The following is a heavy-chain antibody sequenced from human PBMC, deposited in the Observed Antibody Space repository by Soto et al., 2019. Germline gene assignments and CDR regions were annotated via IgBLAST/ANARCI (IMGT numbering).Heavy chain of an antibody. CDR3: ARLTRGVYDLDRLWEKFDY. CDR1: GFSLSTNGMG. V-gene: IGHV2-5*02. Sequence: QITVKESGLTLVKPTETLTLTCTFSGFSLSTNGMGVGWIRQPPGKALEWLALIYWDDDKRYSPSLRSRLTIXXDXXKTQVDLTMTNLDPVDTGTYSCARLTRGVYDLDRLWEKFDYWGQGTLVTVSS. CDR2: IYWDDDK. D-gene: IGHD5-12*01. J-gene: IGHJ4*02.